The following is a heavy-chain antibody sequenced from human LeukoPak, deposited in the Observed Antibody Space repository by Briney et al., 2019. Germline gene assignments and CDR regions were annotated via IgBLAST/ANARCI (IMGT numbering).Heavy chain of an antibody. J-gene: IGHJ4*02. V-gene: IGHV3-23*01. Sequence: GGSLRFSCAASGFTFTSYSMNWVRQAPGKGLEWVSTISGGGGSTYYADSVKGRFTISRDNSKNTLYLQENSLRAEDTAVYYCAKGGKWDVTPFDYWGQGTLVTVSS. CDR1: GFTFTSYS. CDR2: ISGGGGST. D-gene: IGHD1-26*01. CDR3: AKGGKWDVTPFDY.